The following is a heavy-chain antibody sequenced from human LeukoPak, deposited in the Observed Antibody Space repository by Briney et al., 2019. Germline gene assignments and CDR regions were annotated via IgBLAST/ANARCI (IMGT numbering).Heavy chain of an antibody. D-gene: IGHD3-22*01. CDR2: IYYSGST. CDR3: ARDYYYDSSGYYLRHDYYYYYMDV. CDR1: GGSISSSSYY. Sequence: PSETLSLTCTVSGGSISSSSYYWGWIRQPPGQGLEWIGSIYYSGSTYYNPSLKSRVTISVDTSKNQFSLKLSSVTAADTAVYYCARDYYYDSSGYYLRHDYYYYYMDVWGKGTTVTVSS. J-gene: IGHJ6*03. V-gene: IGHV4-39*02.